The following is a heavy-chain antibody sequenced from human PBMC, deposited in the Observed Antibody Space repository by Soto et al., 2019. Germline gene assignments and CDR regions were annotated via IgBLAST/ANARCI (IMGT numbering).Heavy chain of an antibody. D-gene: IGHD6-13*01. Sequence: PSETLSLTCTVSGGSISSGDYYWSWIRQPPGKGLEWIGYIYYSGSTYYNPSFQGQVTISADKSISTAYLQWSSLKASDTAMYYCARRSSSWYYFDYWGQGTLVTVSS. CDR3: ARRSSSWYYFDY. V-gene: IGHV4-30-4*01. J-gene: IGHJ4*02. CDR1: GGSISSGDYY. CDR2: IYYSGST.